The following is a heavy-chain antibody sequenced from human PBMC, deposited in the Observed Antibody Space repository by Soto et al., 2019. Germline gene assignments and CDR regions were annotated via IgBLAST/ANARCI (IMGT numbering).Heavy chain of an antibody. Sequence: VQLVESGGGLVQPGRSLRLSCAASGFTFDDYAMHWVRQAPGKGLEWVSGISWNSGSIGYADSVKGRFTISRDNAKNSLYLQMNSLRAEDTALYYCAKAAPQGSFDYWGQGTLVTVSS. CDR2: ISWNSGSI. V-gene: IGHV3-9*01. D-gene: IGHD3-10*01. CDR1: GFTFDDYA. CDR3: AKAAPQGSFDY. J-gene: IGHJ4*02.